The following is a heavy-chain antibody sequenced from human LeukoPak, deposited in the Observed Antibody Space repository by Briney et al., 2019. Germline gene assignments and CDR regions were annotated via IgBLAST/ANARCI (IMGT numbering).Heavy chain of an antibody. Sequence: PGGSLRLSCAASGFTFSSYTMNWVRQAPGKGLEWVSSITSSSSYIYYADSVKGRFTISRDNAKNSLYLQMDSLRAEGTAVYYCTRDGDTVLTRGYYYYMDVWGKGTTVTVSS. CDR3: TRDGDTVLTRGYYYYMDV. D-gene: IGHD3-10*01. CDR2: ITSSSSYI. J-gene: IGHJ6*03. V-gene: IGHV3-21*01. CDR1: GFTFSSYT.